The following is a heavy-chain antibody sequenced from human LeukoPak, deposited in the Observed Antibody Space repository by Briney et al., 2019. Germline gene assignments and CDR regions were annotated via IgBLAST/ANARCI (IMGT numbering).Heavy chain of an antibody. V-gene: IGHV4-4*02. Sequence: PSGTLPLTCAVSGGSISSSNWWSWVRQPPGKGLEWIGYIYYSGSTNYNPSLKSRVTISVDTSKNQFSLKLSSVTAADTAVYYCARLKRSAYYDFWSGYYNYYYYGMDVWGQGTTVTVSS. CDR2: IYYSGST. J-gene: IGHJ6*02. D-gene: IGHD3-3*01. CDR3: ARLKRSAYYDFWSGYYNYYYYGMDV. CDR1: GGSISSSNW.